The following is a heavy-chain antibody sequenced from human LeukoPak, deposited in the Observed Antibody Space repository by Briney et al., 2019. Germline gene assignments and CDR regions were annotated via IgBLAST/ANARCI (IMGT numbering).Heavy chain of an antibody. CDR2: ISAYNGNT. D-gene: IGHD6-6*01. V-gene: IGHV1-18*01. CDR3: ATVQLVREGDNWFDP. J-gene: IGHJ5*02. CDR1: GGTFSSYG. Sequence: ASGKVSCKASGGTFSSYGISWVRQAPGQGLGWVGGISAYNGNTNYAQKLQGRVTMTTDTSTSTAYMELRSLRSDDTAVYYCATVQLVREGDNWFDPWGQGTLVTVSS.